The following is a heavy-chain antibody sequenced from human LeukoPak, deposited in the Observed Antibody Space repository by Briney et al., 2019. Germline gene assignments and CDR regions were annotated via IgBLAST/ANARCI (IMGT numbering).Heavy chain of an antibody. Sequence: SETLSLTCTVSGDSISSGSYYWGWIRQPPGMGLEWIGSIYRSGDTYYNPSLKGRVTISVDTSKNQFSLKLSSLTAADTAVYYCARDRDLRWFDYWGQGTLVTVSS. CDR3: ARDRDLRWFDY. V-gene: IGHV4-39*07. CDR2: IYRSGDT. D-gene: IGHD2-21*02. CDR1: GDSISSGSYY. J-gene: IGHJ5*01.